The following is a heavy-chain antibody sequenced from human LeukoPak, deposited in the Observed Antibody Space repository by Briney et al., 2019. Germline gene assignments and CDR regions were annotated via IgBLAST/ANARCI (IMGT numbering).Heavy chain of an antibody. CDR3: ARWQWLLKAPYFDY. CDR1: GFTFSSYA. Sequence: GGSLRLSCAAPGFTFSSYAMSWVRQAPGKGLEWVSAISGSGGSTYYADYVEGRFTISRDNPKNTLYLQMSSLRAEDTSVYYCARWQWLLKAPYFDYWGQGTLVTVSS. D-gene: IGHD6-19*01. CDR2: ISGSGGST. V-gene: IGHV3-23*01. J-gene: IGHJ4*02.